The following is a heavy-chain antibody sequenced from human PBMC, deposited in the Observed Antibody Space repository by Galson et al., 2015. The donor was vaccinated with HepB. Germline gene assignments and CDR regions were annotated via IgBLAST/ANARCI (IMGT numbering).Heavy chain of an antibody. CDR2: ISAYNGNT. D-gene: IGHD3-10*01. V-gene: IGHV1-18*01. CDR3: ARDLSVGSFPADDY. Sequence: SVKVSCKASGYTFTSYGISWVRQAPGQGLEWMGWISAYNGNTNYAQKLQGRVTMATDTSTSTAYMELRSLRSDDTAVYYCARDLSVGSFPADDYWGQGTLVTVSS. CDR1: GYTFTSYG. J-gene: IGHJ4*02.